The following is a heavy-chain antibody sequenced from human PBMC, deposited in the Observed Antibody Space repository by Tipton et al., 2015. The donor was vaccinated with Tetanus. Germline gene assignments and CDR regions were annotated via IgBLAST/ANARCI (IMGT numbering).Heavy chain of an antibody. CDR1: GGSISSSSYY. Sequence: LRLSCTVSGGSISSSSYYWGWIRQPPGKGLEWIGSIYYSGSTYYNPSLKSRVTISVDTSKNQFSLKLSSVTAADTAVYYCARHLAVTGTTEFWFDPWGQGTLVTVSS. J-gene: IGHJ5*02. CDR3: ARHLAVTGTTEFWFDP. D-gene: IGHD1-7*01. CDR2: IYYSGST. V-gene: IGHV4-39*01.